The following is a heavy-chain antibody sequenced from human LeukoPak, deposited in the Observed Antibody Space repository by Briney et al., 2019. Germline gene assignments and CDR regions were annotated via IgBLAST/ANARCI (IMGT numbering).Heavy chain of an antibody. D-gene: IGHD6-13*01. Sequence: GASVKVSCKASGYTFTSYGTSWVRQAPGQGLEWMGWISAYNGNTNYAHKLQGRVTMTTDTSTSTAYMELRRLRSDDTAVYYCARHREGIAAAGIDYWGQGTLVTVSS. CDR2: ISAYNGNT. J-gene: IGHJ4*02. CDR3: ARHREGIAAAGIDY. V-gene: IGHV1-18*01. CDR1: GYTFTSYG.